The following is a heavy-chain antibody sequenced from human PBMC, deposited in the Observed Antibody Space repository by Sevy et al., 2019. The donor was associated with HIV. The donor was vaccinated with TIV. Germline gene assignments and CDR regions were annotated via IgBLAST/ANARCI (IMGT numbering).Heavy chain of an antibody. CDR2: INPNNGGT. CDR3: ARGIQLWFPYFDY. Sequence: ASVKVSCKASGYTFTGYYIHWVRQAPGQGLEWVGWINPNNGGTNYAQKFQGRVTMTSDTSITTAYMELSRLRSDDTAVYYCARGIQLWFPYFDYWGQGTLVTVSS. D-gene: IGHD5-18*01. J-gene: IGHJ4*02. CDR1: GYTFTGYY. V-gene: IGHV1-2*02.